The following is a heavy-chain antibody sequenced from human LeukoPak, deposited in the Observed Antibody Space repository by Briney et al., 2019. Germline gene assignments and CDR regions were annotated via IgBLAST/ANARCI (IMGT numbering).Heavy chain of an antibody. CDR1: GFTFSSYS. V-gene: IGHV3-21*01. J-gene: IGHJ4*02. D-gene: IGHD3-16*01. Sequence: GGSLRLSCAASGFTFSSYSMNWVRQAPGKGLEWVSSISSSSSYIYYADSVKGRFTISRDNAKNSLYLQMNSLRAEDTAVYYCARDLGPFGHLFAYWGQGTLVTVSS. CDR2: ISSSSSYI. CDR3: ARDLGPFGHLFAY.